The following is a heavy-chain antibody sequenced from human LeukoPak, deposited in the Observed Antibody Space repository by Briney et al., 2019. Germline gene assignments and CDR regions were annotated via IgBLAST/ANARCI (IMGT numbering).Heavy chain of an antibody. J-gene: IGHJ5*02. Sequence: SETLSLTCTVSGGSISSSSYYWGWIRQPPGKGLEWIGSFYYSGSTYYKPALKSRVTISVHTSKNQFSLKLSSVTAADTAVYYCARGVTMIGRLRFDPWGQGTLVTVSS. CDR2: FYYSGST. V-gene: IGHV4-39*07. CDR3: ARGVTMIGRLRFDP. D-gene: IGHD3-22*01. CDR1: GGSISSSSYY.